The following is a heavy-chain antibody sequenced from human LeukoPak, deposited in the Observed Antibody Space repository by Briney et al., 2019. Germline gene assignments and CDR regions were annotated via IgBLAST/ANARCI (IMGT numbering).Heavy chain of an antibody. CDR3: ARGGLYCSGGSCFDY. V-gene: IGHV5-51*01. D-gene: IGHD2-15*01. CDR2: IYPGDSDT. J-gene: IGHJ4*02. CDR1: GYSFTSYW. Sequence: GESLKISCKGSGYSFTSYWIGWVRQMPGKGLEWMGIIYPGDSDTRYSPSFQGQVTISADKSISTAYLQWSSLKASDTAMYYCARGGLYCSGGSCFDYWGQGTLVTVSS.